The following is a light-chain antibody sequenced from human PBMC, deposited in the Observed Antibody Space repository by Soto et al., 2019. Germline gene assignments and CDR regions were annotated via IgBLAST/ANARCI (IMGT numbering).Light chain of an antibody. CDR2: GAS. J-gene: IGKJ1*01. CDR1: QSVSID. Sequence: EIVMTQSPATLSVSPGERATLSCRASQSVSIDLAWYQQTPGQAPRLLIYGASSRATGIPDRFSGSGSGTDFTLTISRLEPEDFAVYYCQQYGNSGTFGQGTKVDIK. CDR3: QQYGNSGT. V-gene: IGKV3-20*01.